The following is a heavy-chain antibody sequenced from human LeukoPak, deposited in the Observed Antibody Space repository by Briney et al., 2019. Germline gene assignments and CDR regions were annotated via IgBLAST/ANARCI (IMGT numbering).Heavy chain of an antibody. J-gene: IGHJ3*02. D-gene: IGHD3-3*01. CDR1: GFTFSSYW. V-gene: IGHV3-7*01. Sequence: GGSLRLSCAASGFTFSSYWMSWVRQAPGKGLEWVANIKQDGSEKYYVDSVKGRFTISRDNAKNSLYLQMNSLRAEDTAVYYCARDRKPEARFLEWLLGDAFDIWGQGTMVTVSS. CDR3: ARDRKPEARFLEWLLGDAFDI. CDR2: IKQDGSEK.